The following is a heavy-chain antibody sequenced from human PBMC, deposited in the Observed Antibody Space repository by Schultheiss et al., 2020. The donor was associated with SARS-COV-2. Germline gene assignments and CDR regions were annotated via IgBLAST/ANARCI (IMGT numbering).Heavy chain of an antibody. V-gene: IGHV3-23*01. CDR2: ISGSGDGT. CDR3: AKDIDWNYVSDY. D-gene: IGHD1-7*01. J-gene: IGHJ4*02. Sequence: GGSLRLSCSASGFTFSSYAMNWVRQAPGKGLEWVSGISGSGDGTYYADSVKGRFTISRDNARNTLYLQMNSLRAEDTAVYYCAKDIDWNYVSDYWGQGTLVTVSS. CDR1: GFTFSSYA.